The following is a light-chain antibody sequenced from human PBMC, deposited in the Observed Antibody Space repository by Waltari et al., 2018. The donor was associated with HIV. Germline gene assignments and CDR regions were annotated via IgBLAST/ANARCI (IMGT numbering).Light chain of an antibody. CDR2: RAS. CDR3: QQYKNYPIT. CDR1: QSVNYW. J-gene: IGKJ5*01. V-gene: IGKV1-5*03. Sequence: DIQMTQSPSTLSASVADRVTITCRASQSVNYWLAWYQQKPGRAPKLLINRASSLESGVPSRFSGSGSGIEFSLTISSLKPDDFATYYCQQYKNYPITFGQGTRLEIK.